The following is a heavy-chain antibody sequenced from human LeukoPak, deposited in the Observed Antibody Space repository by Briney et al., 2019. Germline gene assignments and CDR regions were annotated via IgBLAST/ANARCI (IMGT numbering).Heavy chain of an antibody. D-gene: IGHD4-17*01. J-gene: IGHJ4*02. V-gene: IGHV3-15*01. CDR3: AAQGGSGDLCY. CDR2: IKRIIDGGTT. Sequence: PGGSLTLSCRASVFTFSKTCVNCLPQAPGKGLEWVGRIKRIIDGGTTDYAAPVKGRFIVSRDDSINTLYQQMSSLKTEDTAVYYCAAQGGSGDLCYWGQGALVTVSS. CDR1: VFTFSKTC.